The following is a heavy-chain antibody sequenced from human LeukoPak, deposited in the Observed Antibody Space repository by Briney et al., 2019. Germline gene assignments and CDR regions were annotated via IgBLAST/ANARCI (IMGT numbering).Heavy chain of an antibody. Sequence: PGGSLRLSCAASGFTFSSYSMNWVRQAPGKGLEWVSYISSSNIKYGDSVKGRFTISRDNAKNSLYLQMNCLRAEDTAVYHCAGDQSWAFDIWGQGTMVTVSS. J-gene: IGHJ3*02. CDR3: AGDQSWAFDI. V-gene: IGHV3-48*01. CDR1: GFTFSSYS. CDR2: ISSSNI.